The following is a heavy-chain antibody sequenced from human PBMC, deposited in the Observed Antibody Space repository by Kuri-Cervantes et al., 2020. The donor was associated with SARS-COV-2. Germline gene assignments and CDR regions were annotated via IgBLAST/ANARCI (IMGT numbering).Heavy chain of an antibody. D-gene: IGHD2-2*01. Sequence: GGSLRLSCAASGFTFSSYGMHWVRQAPGKGLEWVAVIWYDGSNKYYADSVKGRFTISRDNSKNTLYPQMNSLRAEDTAVYYCARDLVPAAMLDYWGQGTLVTVSS. CDR3: ARDLVPAAMLDY. CDR2: IWYDGSNK. J-gene: IGHJ4*02. CDR1: GFTFSSYG. V-gene: IGHV3-33*01.